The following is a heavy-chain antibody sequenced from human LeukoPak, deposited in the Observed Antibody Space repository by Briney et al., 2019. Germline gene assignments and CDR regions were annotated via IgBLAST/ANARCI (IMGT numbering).Heavy chain of an antibody. J-gene: IGHJ4*02. V-gene: IGHV3-74*01. CDR3: ATFTERENYHYTANL. CDR2: INSDGRRT. D-gene: IGHD3-16*02. Sequence: PGGSLRLSCAASGFTFSSYWMHGVRHAPGKGLGWVSGINSDGRRTNYPDSVKGRFTISRDNAKNTLYLQMNSLSAEDTAVYYCATFTERENYHYTANLWGQGTLVSVSS. CDR1: GFTFSSYW.